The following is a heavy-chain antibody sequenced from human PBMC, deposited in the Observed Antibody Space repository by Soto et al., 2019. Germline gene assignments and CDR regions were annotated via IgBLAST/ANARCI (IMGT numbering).Heavy chain of an antibody. CDR3: ARQQEMVRGVDYYYYYMDV. J-gene: IGHJ6*03. D-gene: IGHD3-10*01. V-gene: IGHV4-39*01. Sequence: SETLSLTCTVSGGSISSSSYYWGWIRQPPGKGLEWIGSIYYSGSTYYNPSLKSRVTISVDTSKNQFSLKLSSVTAADTAVYYCARQQEMVRGVDYYYYYMDVWGKGTTVTVSS. CDR1: GGSISSSSYY. CDR2: IYYSGST.